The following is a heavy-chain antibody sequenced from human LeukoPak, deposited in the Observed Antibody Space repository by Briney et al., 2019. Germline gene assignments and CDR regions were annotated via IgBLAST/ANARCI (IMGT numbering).Heavy chain of an antibody. J-gene: IGHJ4*02. V-gene: IGHV3-23*01. D-gene: IGHD2-21*01. Sequence: ETLSLTCTVSDDSITIYYWSWVRQVPGKGLEWVSATSSSDDGTYHADSVRGRFTIYRDNFRNTLYLQMNRLRVEDAALYYCARAPVTSCRGAFCYPFDLWGQGVLVTVSS. CDR1: DDSITIYY. CDR3: ARAPVTSCRGAFCYPFDL. CDR2: TSSSDDGT.